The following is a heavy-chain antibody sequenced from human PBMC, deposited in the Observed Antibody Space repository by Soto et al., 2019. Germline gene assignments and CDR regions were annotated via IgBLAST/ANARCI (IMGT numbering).Heavy chain of an antibody. V-gene: IGHV3-15*07. D-gene: IGHD5-18*01. Sequence: EVQLVESGGGLVKPGGSLRLSCAASGFTFSNAWMNWVRQAPGKGLEWVGRIKSKTDGGTTDYAAPVKGRFTISRDDSINTLYLQMNSLKTEDTAVYYFTTDPKTWIQLWSHDAFDIWGQGTMLTVSS. J-gene: IGHJ3*02. CDR1: GFTFSNAW. CDR2: IKSKTDGGTT. CDR3: TTDPKTWIQLWSHDAFDI.